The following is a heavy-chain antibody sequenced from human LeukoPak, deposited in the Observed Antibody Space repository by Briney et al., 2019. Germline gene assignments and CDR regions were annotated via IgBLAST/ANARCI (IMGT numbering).Heavy chain of an antibody. CDR1: GVTFKSYA. CDR3: AAGLRYFAWLYAY. Sequence: PGGALRLSRAASGVTFKSYAIQWARQAPGKGLEREAVISYDGTKMYYADSVQGRFTISRDNSKNTLYLAMNSLRAEDTAVYYCAAGLRYFAWLYAYWGQGSLVTVSS. D-gene: IGHD3-9*01. CDR2: ISYDGTKM. V-gene: IGHV3-30-3*01. J-gene: IGHJ4*02.